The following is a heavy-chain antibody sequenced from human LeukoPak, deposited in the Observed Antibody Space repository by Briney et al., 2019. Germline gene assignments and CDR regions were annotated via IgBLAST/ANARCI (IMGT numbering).Heavy chain of an antibody. J-gene: IGHJ3*02. V-gene: IGHV3-11*04. CDR1: GFTFSDYY. Sequence: GGSLRLSCAASGFTFSDYYMSWIRQAPGKGLEWVSYISSSGSIKYYADSVKGRFTISIDDAKETLFLQMNSLTAEDTAVYYCLTIVETPIDAFDIWGQGAMVTVSS. CDR3: LTIVETPIDAFDI. CDR2: ISSSGSIK. D-gene: IGHD4-23*01.